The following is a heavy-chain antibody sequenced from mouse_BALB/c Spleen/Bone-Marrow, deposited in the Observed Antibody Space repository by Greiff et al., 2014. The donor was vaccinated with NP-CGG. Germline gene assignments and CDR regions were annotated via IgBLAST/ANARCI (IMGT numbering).Heavy chain of an antibody. CDR2: ISDGGSYT. CDR1: GFTFSDYY. V-gene: IGHV5-4*02. Sequence: EVKLMESGGGLVKPGGSLKLSCAASGFTFSDYYMYWARQTPEKRLEWVATISDGGSYTYYPDSVKGRFTISRDNAKNNLYLQMSSPKSEDTAMYYCARDGNYAYWGQGTLVTVSA. CDR3: ARDGNYAY. D-gene: IGHD2-1*01. J-gene: IGHJ3*01.